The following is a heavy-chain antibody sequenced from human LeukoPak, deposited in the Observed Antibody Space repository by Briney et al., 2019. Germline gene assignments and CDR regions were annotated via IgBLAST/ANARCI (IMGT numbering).Heavy chain of an antibody. Sequence: PSETLSLTCTVSGGSVSSYYWNWLRQPPGKGLEWIGYIYYSGSTNYNPSLKSRVTISVDTSKNQFSLKVSSVTAADTAVYYCARGPNDYGDWYLDYWGQGILVTVSS. CDR1: GGSVSSYY. V-gene: IGHV4-59*02. D-gene: IGHD4-17*01. CDR2: IYYSGST. J-gene: IGHJ4*02. CDR3: ARGPNDYGDWYLDY.